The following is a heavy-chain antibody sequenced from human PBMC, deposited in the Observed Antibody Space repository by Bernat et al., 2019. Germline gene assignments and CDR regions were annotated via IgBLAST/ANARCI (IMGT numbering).Heavy chain of an antibody. CDR1: GYTFTSYG. CDR3: ARDHDFWSGEDYYGMDV. D-gene: IGHD3-3*01. J-gene: IGHJ6*02. CDR2: ISAYNGNT. V-gene: IGHV1-18*04. Sequence: QVQLVQSGAEVKKPGASVKVSCKASGYTFTSYGINWVRQAPGQGLEWMGWISAYNGNTNYAQKLQGRVTMTTDTSTSTAYMELRSLRSDDTAVYYCARDHDFWSGEDYYGMDVWGQGTTVTVSS.